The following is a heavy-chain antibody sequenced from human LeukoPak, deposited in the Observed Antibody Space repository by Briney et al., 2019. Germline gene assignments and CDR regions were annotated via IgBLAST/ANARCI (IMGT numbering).Heavy chain of an antibody. CDR1: GFTFSSYG. CDR2: IWYDGSNK. D-gene: IGHD6-6*01. V-gene: IGHV3-33*01. Sequence: GGSLRLSCAASGFTFSSYGMHWVRQAPGNGLEWVAVIWYDGSNKYYADSVKGRFTISRDNSKNTLYLQMNSLRAEDTAVYYCARGSSAVDPWGQGTLVTVSS. J-gene: IGHJ5*02. CDR3: ARGSSAVDP.